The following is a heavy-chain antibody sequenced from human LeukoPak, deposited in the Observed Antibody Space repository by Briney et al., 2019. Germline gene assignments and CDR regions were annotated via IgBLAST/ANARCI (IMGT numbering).Heavy chain of an antibody. J-gene: IGHJ3*02. D-gene: IGHD4-17*01. CDR2: ISSRSSTI. V-gene: IGHV3-48*01. Sequence: GGSLRLSCAVSGFTFSSYDMNWVRQAPGKGLEWVSYISSRSSTIYYADSVKGRFTISRDNAKNSLYLQMNSLRGEDTAVYYCARLYGDYVVRWVGAFDIWGQGTMVTVSS. CDR3: ARLYGDYVVRWVGAFDI. CDR1: GFTFSSYD.